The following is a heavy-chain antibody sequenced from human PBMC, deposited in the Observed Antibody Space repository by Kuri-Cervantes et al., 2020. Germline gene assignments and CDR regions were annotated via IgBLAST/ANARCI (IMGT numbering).Heavy chain of an antibody. V-gene: IGHV1-8*02. CDR2: MNPNSGNT. D-gene: IGHD6-19*01. CDR3: ARGQWRALADFDY. Sequence: ASVKVSCKASGGTFSSYTISWVRQAPGQGLEWMGWMNPNSGNTGYAQKFQGRVTMTRNTSISTAYMELSSLRFEDTAVYYCARGQWRALADFDYWGQGTLVTVSS. J-gene: IGHJ4*02. CDR1: GGTFSSYT.